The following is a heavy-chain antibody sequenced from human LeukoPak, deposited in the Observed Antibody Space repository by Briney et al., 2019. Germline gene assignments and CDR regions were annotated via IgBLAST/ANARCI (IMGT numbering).Heavy chain of an antibody. J-gene: IGHJ4*02. Sequence: SETLSLTCTVSGYSISSGYYWGWLRQPPGKGLEWIGSIYHSGSTYYNPSLKSRVTISVDTAKNQFYLKLSSVTAADTAVYYFPVRLDAYDFWSGYYTSGIIDYSGQGTLVTVSS. CDR1: GYSISSGYY. V-gene: IGHV4-38-2*02. D-gene: IGHD3-3*01. CDR2: IYHSGST. CDR3: PVRLDAYDFWSGYYTSGIIDY.